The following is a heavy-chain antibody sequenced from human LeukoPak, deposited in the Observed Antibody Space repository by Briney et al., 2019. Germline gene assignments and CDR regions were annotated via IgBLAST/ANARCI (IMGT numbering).Heavy chain of an antibody. J-gene: IGHJ3*02. CDR1: GFTFNHYG. CDR2: ISYDGSNK. Sequence: GGSLRLSCASSGFTFNHYGLHWGRQAPGRGLEWVALISYDGSNKYYADSVKGRFTISRDNSKNTLYLQMNSLRAEDTAVYYCATGPTVVTPGAFDIWGQGTMVTVSS. CDR3: ATGPTVVTPGAFDI. D-gene: IGHD4-23*01. V-gene: IGHV3-30*03.